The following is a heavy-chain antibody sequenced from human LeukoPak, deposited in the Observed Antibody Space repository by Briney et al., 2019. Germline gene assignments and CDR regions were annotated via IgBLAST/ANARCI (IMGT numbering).Heavy chain of an antibody. CDR1: GGTFSSYA. J-gene: IGHJ3*02. CDR3: ARDAAAGDAFDI. D-gene: IGHD6-13*01. V-gene: IGHV1-69*13. Sequence: SVKVSCKASGGTFSSYAISWVRQAPGQGLEWMGEIIPIFGTANYAQKFQGRVTITADESTSTAYMELSSLRSEDTAVYYCARDAAAGDAFDIWGQGTMVTVSS. CDR2: IIPIFGTA.